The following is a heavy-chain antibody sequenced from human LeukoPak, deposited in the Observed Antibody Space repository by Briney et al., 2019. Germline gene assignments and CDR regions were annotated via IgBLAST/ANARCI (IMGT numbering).Heavy chain of an antibody. Sequence: GGSLRLSCVASGFNYNTYWMSWVRQAPGKGLEWVANIKQDGSEKNYVDSVKGRFTIPRDNAKNSLYLQMYSLRAEDTAIYYCTRDYRGTFDYWGQGTLVTVSS. D-gene: IGHD1-26*01. CDR1: GFNYNTYW. J-gene: IGHJ4*02. CDR2: IKQDGSEK. V-gene: IGHV3-7*03. CDR3: TRDYRGTFDY.